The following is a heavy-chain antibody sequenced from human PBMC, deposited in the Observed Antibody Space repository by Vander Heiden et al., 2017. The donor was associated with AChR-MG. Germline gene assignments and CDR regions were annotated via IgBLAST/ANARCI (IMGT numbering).Heavy chain of an antibody. D-gene: IGHD3-16*01. V-gene: IGHV5-51*03. CDR3: ARLRRGNYGQFDY. J-gene: IGHJ4*02. CDR2: SDPANSDT. Sequence: EVQLVQSGAEVKKPGESVNISCKGSGYNFTNTWIGWVRQMPGKGLEWKGTSDPANSDTRDSPSFQGQGTISADKSISTAYLQWSSLKASDTAMYYCARLRRGNYGQFDYWGQGTLVTVSS. CDR1: GYNFTNTW.